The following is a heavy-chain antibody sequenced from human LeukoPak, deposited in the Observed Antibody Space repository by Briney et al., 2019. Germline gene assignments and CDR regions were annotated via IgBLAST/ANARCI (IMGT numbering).Heavy chain of an antibody. V-gene: IGHV4-4*07. D-gene: IGHD3-10*01. CDR1: GGSISHYY. CDR3: ARGQQNWDRLLWFGEFSYYYYMDV. J-gene: IGHJ6*03. Sequence: SETLSLTCSVSGGSISHYYGSWIRQPAGKGLEWIGRIYNSGSTNYNPSLKSRVTMSVDTSKSQFSLKLSSVTAADTAVYYCARGQQNWDRLLWFGEFSYYYYMDVWGKGTTVTISS. CDR2: IYNSGST.